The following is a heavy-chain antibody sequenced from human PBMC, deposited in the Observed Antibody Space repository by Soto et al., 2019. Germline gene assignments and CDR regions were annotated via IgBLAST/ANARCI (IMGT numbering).Heavy chain of an antibody. D-gene: IGHD1-7*01. V-gene: IGHV1-2*04. CDR1: GYTFTGYY. Sequence: ASVKVSCKASGYTFTGYYMHWVRQAPGQGLEWMGWINPNSGGTNYAQKFQGWVTMTRDTSISTAFMELSRLSSDDTAVYYCERPSVGITGTTWAFDIWGQGTMVTVSS. J-gene: IGHJ3*02. CDR3: ERPSVGITGTTWAFDI. CDR2: INPNSGGT.